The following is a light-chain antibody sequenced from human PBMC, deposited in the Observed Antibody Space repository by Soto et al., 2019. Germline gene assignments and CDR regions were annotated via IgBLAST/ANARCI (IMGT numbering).Light chain of an antibody. V-gene: IGKV3-20*01. CDR2: GAS. CDR3: QQYGSPALS. J-gene: IGKJ4*01. Sequence: EIVLTQSPGTLSLSPGERATLSCRASQSVKSNNLAGYQQIPGQSPRLLIYGASSRATGIPDRFSGSGSGTDFNLTITRVETEDFALYYCQQYGSPALSFGGGTKVEI. CDR1: QSVKSNN.